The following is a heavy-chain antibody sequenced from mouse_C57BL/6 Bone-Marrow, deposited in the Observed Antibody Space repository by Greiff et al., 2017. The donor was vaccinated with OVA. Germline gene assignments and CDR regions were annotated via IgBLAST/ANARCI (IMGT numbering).Heavy chain of an antibody. V-gene: IGHV3-6*01. D-gene: IGHD2-5*01. CDR3: ARYYSNWYFDV. Sequence: EVQLQQSGPGLVKPSQSLSLTCSVTGYSITSGYYWNWIRQFPGNKLEWMGYISYDGSNNYNPSLKNRISITRDTSKNQFFLKLNSVTTEDTATYYCARYYSNWYFDVWGTGTTVTVSS. J-gene: IGHJ1*03. CDR2: ISYDGSN. CDR1: GYSITSGYY.